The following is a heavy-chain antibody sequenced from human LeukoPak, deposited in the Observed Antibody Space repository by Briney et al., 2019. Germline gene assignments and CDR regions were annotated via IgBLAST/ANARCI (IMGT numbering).Heavy chain of an antibody. CDR2: TIPIFGTA. CDR1: GGTFSSYA. CDR3: ARDREDSSGYYSIRLFY. D-gene: IGHD3-22*01. J-gene: IGHJ4*02. Sequence: GASVKVSCKASGGTFSSYAISWVRQAPGQGLEWMGGTIPIFGTANYAQKFQGRVTITADESTSTAYMELSSLRSEDTAVYYCARDREDSSGYYSIRLFYWGQGTLVTVSS. V-gene: IGHV1-69*01.